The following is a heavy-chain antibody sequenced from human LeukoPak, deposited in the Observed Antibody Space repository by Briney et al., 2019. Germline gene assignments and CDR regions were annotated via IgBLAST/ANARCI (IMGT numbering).Heavy chain of an antibody. V-gene: IGHV4-59*01. D-gene: IGHD3-16*01. CDR2: VYHTGHT. Sequence: SETLSLTCTVSGDSISGYYWSWIRQPPGKGLEWIGYVYHTGHTHYSPSLKSRVTVSLDTSRDQVSLILSSVTAADTAVYYCARHRFGHLFDYWGQGTLVFVSS. CDR3: ARHRFGHLFDY. J-gene: IGHJ4*02. CDR1: GDSISGYY.